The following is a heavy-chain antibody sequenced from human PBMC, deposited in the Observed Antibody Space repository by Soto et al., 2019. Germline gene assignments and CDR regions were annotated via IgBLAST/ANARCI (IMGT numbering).Heavy chain of an antibody. J-gene: IGHJ3*02. CDR2: IYYSGST. D-gene: IGHD1-20*01. Sequence: PSETLSLTCPVSGGSISGSTYYWGWIRQPLGQGLEWIGSIYYSGSTYSNPSLKSRVTISVDTSKNQFSLKLSSVTAADTAVYYCARTYHWNNLNSFDIWGRGTLVTVS. V-gene: IGHV4-39*01. CDR3: ARTYHWNNLNSFDI. CDR1: GGSISGSTYY.